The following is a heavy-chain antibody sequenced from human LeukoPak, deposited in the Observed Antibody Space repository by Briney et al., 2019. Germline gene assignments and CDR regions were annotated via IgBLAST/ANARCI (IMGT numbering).Heavy chain of an antibody. CDR2: IRYDGSNK. J-gene: IGHJ5*02. Sequence: GGSLRLSCAASGFTFSRDGMHWVRQAPGKGLEWVAVIRYDGSNKYYADSVKGRFTISRDNSKNTLYLQMNSLRAEDTAVYYCARPGNVLRFFNWFDPWGQGTLVTVSS. CDR3: ARPGNVLRFFNWFDP. V-gene: IGHV3-30*02. D-gene: IGHD3-3*01. CDR1: GFTFSRDG.